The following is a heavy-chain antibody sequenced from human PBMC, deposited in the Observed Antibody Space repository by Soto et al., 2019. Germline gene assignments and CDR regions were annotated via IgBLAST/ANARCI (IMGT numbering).Heavy chain of an antibody. D-gene: IGHD2-2*01. CDR3: APVPAASSYYSTDV. CDR2: IVDSGGRA. Sequence: GGSLRLSCAASGFAFSSYAMNWVRQAPGKGLEWVSGIVDSGGRAFYADSVKGRFTISRDNTKNTLYLEMNNLRAEDTAIYYCAPVPAASSYYSTDVWGQGTTVTVSS. J-gene: IGHJ6*02. CDR1: GFAFSSYA. V-gene: IGHV3-23*01.